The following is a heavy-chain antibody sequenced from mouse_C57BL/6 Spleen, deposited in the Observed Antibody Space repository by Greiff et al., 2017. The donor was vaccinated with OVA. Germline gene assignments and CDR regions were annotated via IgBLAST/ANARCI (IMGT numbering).Heavy chain of an antibody. CDR1: GYAFTNYL. CDR2: INPGSGGT. J-gene: IGHJ1*03. D-gene: IGHD2-10*02. CDR3: ARYGYGNPYDV. V-gene: IGHV1-54*01. Sequence: QVQLQQSGAELVRPGTSVKVSCKASGYAFTNYLIEWVKQRPGQGLEWIGVINPGSGGTNYNEKFKGKATLTADKSSSTAYMQLSSLTSEDSAVYFCARYGYGNPYDVWGTGTTVTVSS.